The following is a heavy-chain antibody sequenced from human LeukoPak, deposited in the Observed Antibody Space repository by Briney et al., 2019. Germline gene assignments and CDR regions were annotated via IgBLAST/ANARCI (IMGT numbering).Heavy chain of an antibody. CDR3: ARGHDVLTAYLDC. CDR2: TYYTGHT. V-gene: IGHV4-39*07. Sequence: PSETLSLTCTVSGGSISTTIYYWGWIRQSPGKGLQWIASTYYTGHTSYNPSLKSRVTISVDMSKNQFSLMLRSVTAADTAVYYCARGHDVLTAYLDCWGQGSLVTVSS. J-gene: IGHJ4*02. D-gene: IGHD3-9*01. CDR1: GGSISTTIYY.